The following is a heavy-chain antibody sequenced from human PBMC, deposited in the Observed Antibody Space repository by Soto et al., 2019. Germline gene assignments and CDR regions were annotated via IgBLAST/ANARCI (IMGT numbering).Heavy chain of an antibody. CDR1: GGSISSYY. Sequence: PSETLSLTCTVSGGSISSYYWSWIRQPPGKGLEWIGYIYYSGSTNYNPSLKSRVTISVDTSKNQFSLKLSSVTAADTAVYYCARHVRYSNQYNWFDPWGQGTLVTVSS. J-gene: IGHJ5*02. CDR3: ARHVRYSNQYNWFDP. D-gene: IGHD4-4*01. CDR2: IYYSGST. V-gene: IGHV4-59*08.